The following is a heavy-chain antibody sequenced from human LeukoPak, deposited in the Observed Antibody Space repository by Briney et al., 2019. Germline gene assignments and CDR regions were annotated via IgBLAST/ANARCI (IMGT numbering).Heavy chain of an antibody. D-gene: IGHD6-6*01. Sequence: ASVKVSCKASEYTFTSYDINWVRQAAGQGLEWMGWMNPTSGNTGYAQKFQGRVTITRNTYINTAYMELSSLRSEDTAVYYCASAGRIAAPPGYYYMDVWGKGTTVTVSS. CDR2: MNPTSGNT. CDR1: EYTFTSYD. V-gene: IGHV1-8*03. J-gene: IGHJ6*03. CDR3: ASAGRIAAPPGYYYMDV.